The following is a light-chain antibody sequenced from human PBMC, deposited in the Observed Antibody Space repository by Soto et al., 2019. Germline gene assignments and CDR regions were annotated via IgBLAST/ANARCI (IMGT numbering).Light chain of an antibody. Sequence: EIVLTQSPGTLSLSPGERATLSCRASQSFTSNYLAWYQQKPGQAPRLLIYGASSRATGIPDRFSGSGSGTDFTLTISRLEAEDFAVYYCQQYGSSPRTFGQGTKVDI. CDR1: QSFTSNY. J-gene: IGKJ1*01. CDR2: GAS. CDR3: QQYGSSPRT. V-gene: IGKV3-20*01.